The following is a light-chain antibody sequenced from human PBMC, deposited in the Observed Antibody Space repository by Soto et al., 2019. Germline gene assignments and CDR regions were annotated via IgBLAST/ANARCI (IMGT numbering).Light chain of an antibody. CDR1: SSDVGGYNY. J-gene: IGLJ2*01. CDR3: SSYTSSSTVV. Sequence: QSDLTQPASVSRSPGQSITISCTGTSSDVGGYNYVSWYQQHPGKAPKLMIYDVSNRPSGVSNRFSGSKSGNTASLTISGLQAEDEADYYCSSYTSSSTVVFGGGTKLTVL. V-gene: IGLV2-14*01. CDR2: DVS.